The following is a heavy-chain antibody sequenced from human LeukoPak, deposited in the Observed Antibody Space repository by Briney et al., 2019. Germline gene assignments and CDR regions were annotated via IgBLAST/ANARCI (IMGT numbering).Heavy chain of an antibody. CDR3: ARDPTYYSDNNIPN. D-gene: IGHD3-22*01. V-gene: IGHV3-23*01. J-gene: IGHJ4*02. CDR1: GFTFSSYA. Sequence: GGSLRLSCAASGFTFSSYAMSWVRQAPGKGLEWVSAISGSGGSTYYADSVKGRFTISRDNAMSSLYLQMSSLRAEDTAVYYCARDPTYYSDNNIPNWGQGTLVTVSS. CDR2: ISGSGGST.